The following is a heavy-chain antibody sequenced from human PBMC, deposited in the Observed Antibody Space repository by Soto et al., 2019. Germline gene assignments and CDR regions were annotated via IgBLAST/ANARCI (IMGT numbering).Heavy chain of an antibody. J-gene: IGHJ6*02. CDR2: ISGSGGTT. V-gene: IGHV3-23*01. CDR1: GFTFDTYA. CDR3: AKGAGSYYDLWSAFTYVMDV. D-gene: IGHD3-3*01. Sequence: EVQLLESGGGLIQPGGSLRLSCAASGFTFDTYAMSWVRQAPGKGLEWVPGISGSGGTTHYADSVKGRFTISRDNSKNTLYLQMSSLRVEDTAVYYCAKGAGSYYDLWSAFTYVMDVWGQGTTVTVSS.